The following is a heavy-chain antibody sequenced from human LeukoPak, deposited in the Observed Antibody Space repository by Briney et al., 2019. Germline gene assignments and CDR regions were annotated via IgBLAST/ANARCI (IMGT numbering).Heavy chain of an antibody. J-gene: IGHJ4*02. CDR3: AREMEALAAAAADY. D-gene: IGHD6-13*01. V-gene: IGHV3-21*01. CDR2: ISSSSSYI. CDR1: GFTFSSYS. Sequence: GGSLRLSCAASGFTFSSYSMNWVRQAPGKGLEWVSSISSSSSYIYYADSVKGRFTISRDNAKNSLYLQMNSLRAEDTAVYYCAREMEALAAAAADYWGQGTLVTVSS.